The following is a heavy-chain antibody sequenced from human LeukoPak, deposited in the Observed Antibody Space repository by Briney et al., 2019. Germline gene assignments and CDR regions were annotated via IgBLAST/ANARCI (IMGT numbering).Heavy chain of an antibody. Sequence: GGSLRLSCAASGFTFSSYAMSWVRQAPGKGLEWVSAISGSGDTTYYADSVKGRFSISRDNSKNTLSLQMDSLRDDDTAMYFCTRDLAAVPGPRMDVWGQGTTVTVSS. V-gene: IGHV3-23*01. J-gene: IGHJ6*02. CDR1: GFTFSSYA. CDR2: ISGSGDTT. D-gene: IGHD6-19*01. CDR3: TRDLAAVPGPRMDV.